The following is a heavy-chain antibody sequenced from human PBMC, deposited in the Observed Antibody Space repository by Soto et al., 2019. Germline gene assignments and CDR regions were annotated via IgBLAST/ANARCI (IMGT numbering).Heavy chain of an antibody. CDR2: IYYSGST. Sequence: SETLSLTCTVPGGSISSYYWSWIRQPPGKGLEWIGYIYYSGSTNYNPSLKSRVTISVDTSKNQFSLKLSSVTAADTAVYYCARDRWLLELDYWGQGTLVTVSS. CDR1: GGSISSYY. V-gene: IGHV4-59*01. CDR3: ARDRWLLELDY. J-gene: IGHJ4*02. D-gene: IGHD6-19*01.